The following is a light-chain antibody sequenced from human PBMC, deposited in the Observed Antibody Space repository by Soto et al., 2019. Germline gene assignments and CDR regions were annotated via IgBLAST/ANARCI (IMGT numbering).Light chain of an antibody. V-gene: IGKV4-1*01. CDR2: WAS. Sequence: DIVLTQSPDSLAVSLGERATINCKSSQSVLNSSNNKNYLAWYQQKPGQPPKLLIYWASTRESGVPDRFSGSGSGTDFTLTISSLQAEDVAVYYCQQYYSTPCTFGQGTKVEIK. CDR1: QSVLNSSNNKNY. J-gene: IGKJ1*01. CDR3: QQYYSTPCT.